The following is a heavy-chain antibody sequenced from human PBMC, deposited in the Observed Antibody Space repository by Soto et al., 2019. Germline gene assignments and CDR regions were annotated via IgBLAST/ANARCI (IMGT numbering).Heavy chain of an antibody. Sequence: QVQLVESGGGVVQPGRSLRLSCAASGFTFSSYGMHWVRQAPGKGLEWVVVIWYDGSNKYYADSVKGRFTISRDNSKNTLYLQMNSLRAEDTAVYYCARGGVYAYYYYGMDVWGQGTTVTVSS. D-gene: IGHD2-8*01. V-gene: IGHV3-33*01. J-gene: IGHJ6*02. CDR3: ARGGVYAYYYYGMDV. CDR1: GFTFSSYG. CDR2: IWYDGSNK.